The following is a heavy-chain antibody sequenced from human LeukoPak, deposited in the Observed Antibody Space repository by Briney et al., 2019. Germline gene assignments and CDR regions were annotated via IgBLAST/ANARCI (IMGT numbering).Heavy chain of an antibody. Sequence: PGGSLRLSCVVSGFTFDDYAMYWVRQAPGKGLEWVSAISGSGGSTYYADSVKGRFTISRDNSKNTLYLQMNSLRAEDTAVYYCAKGKGSRFLEWLPNWFDPWGQGTLVTASS. CDR1: GFTFDDYA. D-gene: IGHD3-3*01. V-gene: IGHV3-23*01. CDR3: AKGKGSRFLEWLPNWFDP. CDR2: ISGSGGST. J-gene: IGHJ5*02.